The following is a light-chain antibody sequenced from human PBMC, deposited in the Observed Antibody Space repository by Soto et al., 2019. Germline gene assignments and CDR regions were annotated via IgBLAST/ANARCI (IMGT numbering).Light chain of an antibody. Sequence: SYVLTQPPSVSVAPGKAARITCGGNNIGSKSVHWYQQKPGQAPLLVIYYDRDLPSGIPERFSGSNSGNTATLPISRVEAGDEADYYCQLWDGGSGHRVLGGGTKLTVL. CDR1: NIGSKS. CDR2: YDR. J-gene: IGLJ2*01. V-gene: IGLV3-21*04. CDR3: QLWDGGSGHRV.